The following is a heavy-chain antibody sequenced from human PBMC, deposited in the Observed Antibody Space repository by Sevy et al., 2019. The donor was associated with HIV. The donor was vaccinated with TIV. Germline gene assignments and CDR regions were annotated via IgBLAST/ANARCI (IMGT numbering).Heavy chain of an antibody. Sequence: SETLSLTCTVSGDSISNYYWSWIRQPAGKGLEWIGRIYDSGSATYNPSLGSRVTMSVDTTKNQLSLKLNSVTAADTAVYYCARDRVTIFGVTIDYYFDYWGQGTLVTVSS. D-gene: IGHD3-3*01. V-gene: IGHV4-4*07. CDR1: GDSISNYY. CDR2: IYDSGSA. CDR3: ARDRVTIFGVTIDYYFDY. J-gene: IGHJ4*02.